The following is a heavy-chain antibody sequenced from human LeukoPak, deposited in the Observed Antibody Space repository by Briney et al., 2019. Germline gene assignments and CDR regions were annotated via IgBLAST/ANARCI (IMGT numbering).Heavy chain of an antibody. J-gene: IGHJ5*02. V-gene: IGHV3-48*04. CDR2: ISSSSSTI. CDR1: GFTFSSYS. CDR3: ARVADYYDSSGYENWFDP. D-gene: IGHD3-22*01. Sequence: PGGSLRLSCAASGFTFSSYSMNWVRQAPRKGLEWVSYISSSSSTIYYADSVKGRFTISRDNAKNSLYLQMNSLRAEDTAVYYCARVADYYDSSGYENWFDPWGQGTLVTVSS.